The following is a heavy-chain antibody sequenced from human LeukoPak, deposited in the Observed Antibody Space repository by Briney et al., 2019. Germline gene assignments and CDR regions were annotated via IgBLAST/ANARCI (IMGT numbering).Heavy chain of an antibody. CDR2: INTRSYI. Sequence: GGSLRLSCAASGFTFSSMNWVRQAPGKGLEWVSSINTRSYIYSADSVKGRFTISRDNDKNSVYLQMNSLRAEDTAVYYCAREGGYCYGASCRFFDSWGQGTLPTVSS. CDR1: GFTFSS. J-gene: IGHJ4*02. D-gene: IGHD2-15*01. CDR3: AREGGYCYGASCRFFDS. V-gene: IGHV3-21*01.